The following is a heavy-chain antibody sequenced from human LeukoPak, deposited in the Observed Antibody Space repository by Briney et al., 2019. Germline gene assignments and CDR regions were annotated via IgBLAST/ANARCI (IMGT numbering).Heavy chain of an antibody. V-gene: IGHV3-7*03. D-gene: IGHD3-10*01. CDR1: GFTFGNYW. Sequence: PGGSLRLSCTASGFTFGNYWMHWVRQAPGKGLEWVANIKEDGSEKYYVDSVKGRFTISRDNAKNSLYLQMNSLRAEDTAVYYCARSRPGGRYYYYGMDVWGQGTTVTVSS. CDR3: ARSRPGGRYYYYGMDV. J-gene: IGHJ6*02. CDR2: IKEDGSEK.